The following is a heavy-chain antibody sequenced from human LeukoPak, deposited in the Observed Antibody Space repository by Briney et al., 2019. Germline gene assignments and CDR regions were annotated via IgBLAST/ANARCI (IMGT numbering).Heavy chain of an antibody. CDR2: IDPSDSYT. CDR1: GYSFTSYW. Sequence: GESLKTSCKGSGYSFTSYWISWVRQMPGKGLEWMGRIDPSDSYTNYSPSFQGHVTISADKSISTAYLQWSSLKASDTAMYYCARRSRFCSSTSCYVGYYGMDVWGQGTTVTVSS. J-gene: IGHJ6*02. D-gene: IGHD2-2*01. V-gene: IGHV5-10-1*01. CDR3: ARRSRFCSSTSCYVGYYGMDV.